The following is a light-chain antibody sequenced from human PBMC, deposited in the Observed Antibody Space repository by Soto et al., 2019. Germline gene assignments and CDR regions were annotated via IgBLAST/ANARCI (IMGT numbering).Light chain of an antibody. CDR1: QDIKTY. J-gene: IGKJ3*01. V-gene: IGKV1-9*01. CDR2: GTF. CDR3: QHLNNYPPFT. Sequence: IQLTQSPSSLSASVGARVSITCRASQDIKTYLAWYQQKQGKAPKLLLSGTFTLQSGAPSTCNGSGSWTDFTLTISRLQPEDFATYYCQHLNNYPPFTFGRGTKVYLE.